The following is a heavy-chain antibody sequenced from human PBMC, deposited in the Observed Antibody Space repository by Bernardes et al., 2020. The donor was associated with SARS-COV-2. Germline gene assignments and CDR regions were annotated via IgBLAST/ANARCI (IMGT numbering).Heavy chain of an antibody. V-gene: IGHV3-23*01. J-gene: IGHJ4*02. CDR2: ITGRGGST. Sequence: GGSLRLSCVASGFTFSNYAMNWVRQAPGKGLEWVSAITGRGGSTYYADSVKGRFTISRDNAKNSLYLQMNSLRAEDTAVYYCAKGGWYPDYWGQGTLVTVSS. CDR3: AKGGWYPDY. D-gene: IGHD6-19*01. CDR1: GFTFSNYA.